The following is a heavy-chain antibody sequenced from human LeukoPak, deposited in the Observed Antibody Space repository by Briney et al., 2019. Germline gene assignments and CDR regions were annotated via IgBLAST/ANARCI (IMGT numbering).Heavy chain of an antibody. CDR2: ISWNSGSI. J-gene: IGHJ4*02. V-gene: IGHV3-9*03. D-gene: IGHD2-2*01. CDR1: GFTFDDYA. CDR3: AKARYCSSTSCYWDY. Sequence: SLRLSCAAFGFTFDDYAMHWVRQAPGKGLEWVSGISWNSGSIGYADSVKGRFTISRDNAKNSLYLQMNSLRAEDMALYYCAKARYCSSTSCYWDYWGQGTLVTVSS.